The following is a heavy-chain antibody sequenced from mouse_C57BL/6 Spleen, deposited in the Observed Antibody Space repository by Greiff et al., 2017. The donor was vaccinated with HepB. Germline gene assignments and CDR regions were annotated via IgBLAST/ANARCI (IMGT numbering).Heavy chain of an antibody. D-gene: IGHD2-3*01. CDR1: GYTFTSYW. CDR2: IHPNSGST. CDR3: ARERDYDGSPYYYAMDY. J-gene: IGHJ4*01. V-gene: IGHV1-64*01. Sequence: QVQLQQPGAELVKPGASVKLSCKASGYTFTSYWMHWVKQRPGQGLEWIGMIHPNSGSTNYNEKFKSKATLTVDKSSSTAYMQLSSLTSEDSAVYYCARERDYDGSPYYYAMDYWGQGTSVTVSS.